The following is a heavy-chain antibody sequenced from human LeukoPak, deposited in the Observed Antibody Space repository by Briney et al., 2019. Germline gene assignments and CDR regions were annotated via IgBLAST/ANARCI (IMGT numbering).Heavy chain of an antibody. CDR1: GYTFTGYY. J-gene: IGHJ4*02. Sequence: ASVKVSCKASGYTFTGYYMHWVRQAPGQGLEWMGCINTYNGDTDYAQKLQGRVTMTTDTSTSTAYMELRSLRSDDTAVYYCAREVSTLFDYWGQGTLVTVSS. D-gene: IGHD5/OR15-5a*01. V-gene: IGHV1-18*04. CDR2: INTYNGDT. CDR3: AREVSTLFDY.